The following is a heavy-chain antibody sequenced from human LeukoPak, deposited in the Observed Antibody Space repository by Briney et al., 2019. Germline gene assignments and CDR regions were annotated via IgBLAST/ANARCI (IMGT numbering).Heavy chain of an antibody. J-gene: IGHJ4*02. Sequence: PGGSLRLSCAASGFTFSSYAMHWVRQAPGKGLEWVALISYDGTNKYYTDSVKGRFTISRDNSKNTLYLQMNSLRPEDTAMYYCVRGLSTDTTSYYAYWGQGTLVTVSS. CDR2: ISYDGTNK. D-gene: IGHD2/OR15-2a*01. CDR3: VRGLSTDTTSYYAY. CDR1: GFTFSSYA. V-gene: IGHV3-30*04.